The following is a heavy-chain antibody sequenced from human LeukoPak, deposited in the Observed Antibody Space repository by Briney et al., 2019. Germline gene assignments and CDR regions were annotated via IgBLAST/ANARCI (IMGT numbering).Heavy chain of an antibody. CDR1: GFTFSSYE. V-gene: IGHV3-48*03. J-gene: IGHJ4*02. CDR2: ISSSGSSM. CDR3: ARGPIPDVVTAGLYFDY. Sequence: GGSLRLSCAASGFTFSSYEMNWVRQVPGKGLEWLSYISSSGSSMYYADSVKGRFTISRDNAKNSLYLQMDSLRAEDTAVYYCARGPIPDVVTAGLYFDYWGQGTLVTVSP. D-gene: IGHD2-21*02.